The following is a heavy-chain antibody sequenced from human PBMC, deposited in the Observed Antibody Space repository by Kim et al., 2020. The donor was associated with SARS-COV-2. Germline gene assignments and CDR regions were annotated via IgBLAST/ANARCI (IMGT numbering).Heavy chain of an antibody. CDR1: GFTFSNYW. CDR2: IKQDGSEK. Sequence: WGSLRLSCAASGFTFSNYWMTWVRQAPGKGLEWVANIKQDGSEKYYVDSVKGRFTISRDNAKNSLYLQMNSLRAEDTAVYYCASTNNFDYWGQGILVTVSS. CDR3: ASTNNFDY. V-gene: IGHV3-7*03. J-gene: IGHJ4*02.